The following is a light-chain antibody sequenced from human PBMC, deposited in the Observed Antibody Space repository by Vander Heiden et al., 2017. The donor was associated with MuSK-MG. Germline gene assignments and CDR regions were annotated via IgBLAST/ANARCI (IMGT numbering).Light chain of an antibody. CDR3: GTWDSSLSAGV. J-gene: IGLJ2*01. CDR1: SSNIGNNY. Sequence: QAVLTQPPSVSAAPGPKVTISCSGSSSNIGNNYVSWYQQLPGTAPKLLMYEDNKRPSGIPDRFSGSKSGTSATLGITGLQTGDEADYYCGTWDSSLSAGVFGGGTKLTVL. CDR2: EDN. V-gene: IGLV1-51*02.